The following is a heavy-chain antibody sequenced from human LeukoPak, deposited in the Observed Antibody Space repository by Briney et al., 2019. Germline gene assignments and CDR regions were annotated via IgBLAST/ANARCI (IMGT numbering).Heavy chain of an antibody. V-gene: IGHV3-23*01. CDR2: ISGCGGST. CDR1: GFTFSSYA. Sequence: GGSLRLSCAASGFTFSSYAMSWVRQAPGKGLEWVSAISGCGGSTYYADSVKGRFTISRDNSKNTLYLQMNSLRAEDTAVYYCAKSYGVRGVIFPFDYWGQGTLVTVSS. D-gene: IGHD3-10*01. J-gene: IGHJ4*02. CDR3: AKSYGVRGVIFPFDY.